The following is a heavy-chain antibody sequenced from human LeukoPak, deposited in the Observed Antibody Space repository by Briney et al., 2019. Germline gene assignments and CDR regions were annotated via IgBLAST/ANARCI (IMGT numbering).Heavy chain of an antibody. V-gene: IGHV1-8*03. D-gene: IGHD6-19*01. Sequence: GASVKVSCKASGYTFTSYGISWVRQATGQGLEWMGWMNPNSGNTGYAQKFQGRVTITRNTSISTAYMELSSLRSEDTAVYYCARGAVSSGGGRYYYMDVWGKGTTVTVSS. CDR1: GYTFTSYG. CDR2: MNPNSGNT. CDR3: ARGAVSSGGGRYYYMDV. J-gene: IGHJ6*03.